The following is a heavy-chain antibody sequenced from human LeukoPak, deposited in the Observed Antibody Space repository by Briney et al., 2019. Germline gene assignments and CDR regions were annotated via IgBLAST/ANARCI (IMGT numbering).Heavy chain of an antibody. CDR2: INSAGIST. D-gene: IGHD1-14*01. Sequence: GGSLRLSCTASGFTFSSYWMHWVRQVPGKGLVWVSRINSAGISTNYADSVEGRFTISRDNAKTSLYLQMNSLRDEDTAVYYCARGNPYYFDYWGQGTLVTVSS. CDR3: ARGNPYYFDY. J-gene: IGHJ4*02. V-gene: IGHV3-74*01. CDR1: GFTFSSYW.